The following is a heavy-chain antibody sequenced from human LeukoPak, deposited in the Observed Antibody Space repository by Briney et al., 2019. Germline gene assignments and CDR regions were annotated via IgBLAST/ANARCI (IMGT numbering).Heavy chain of an antibody. CDR3: STDVQTANDY. V-gene: IGHV3-15*04. CDR1: GFTFSNAW. J-gene: IGHJ4*02. CDR2: IESKTDGGTT. Sequence: GGSLRLSCAASGFTFSNAWMSWVRQGPGKGLEWVGRIESKTDGGTTDYAAPVKGRFSISRDDSKNTLYLQMNSLKSEDTAVYYCSTDVQTANDYWGQGTLVTVSS.